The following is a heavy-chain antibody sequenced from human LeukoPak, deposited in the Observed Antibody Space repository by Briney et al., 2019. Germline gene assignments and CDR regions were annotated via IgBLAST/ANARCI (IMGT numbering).Heavy chain of an antibody. J-gene: IGHJ4*02. CDR2: ISSSSSTI. CDR1: GFTFGDYA. D-gene: IGHD3-10*01. Sequence: GGSLRLSCTASGFTFGDYAMSWVRQAPGKGLEWVSYISSSSSTIYYADSVKGRFTISRDNAKNSLYLQMNSLRAEDTAVYYCARATMVGGVNHGGQEPLVTVSS. V-gene: IGHV3-48*01. CDR3: ARATMVGGVNH.